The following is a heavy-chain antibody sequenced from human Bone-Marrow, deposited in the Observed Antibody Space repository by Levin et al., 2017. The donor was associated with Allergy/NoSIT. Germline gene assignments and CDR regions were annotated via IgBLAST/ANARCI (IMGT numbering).Heavy chain of an antibody. Sequence: SETLSLTCGVSGYSISSGYYWGWIRQPPGKGLEWIGSIYHGGTTYYNPSLRSRVALSVDTSKNQFSLTLRSVTAADTAVLYCARVSGTNTGWLKYYFDYWGQGTLVIVSS. J-gene: IGHJ4*02. D-gene: IGHD6-19*01. CDR1: GYSISSGYY. V-gene: IGHV4-38-2*01. CDR3: ARVSGTNTGWLKYYFDY. CDR2: IYHGGTT.